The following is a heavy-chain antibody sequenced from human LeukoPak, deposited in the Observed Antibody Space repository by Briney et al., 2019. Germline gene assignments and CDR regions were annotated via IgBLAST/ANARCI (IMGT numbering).Heavy chain of an antibody. Sequence: ASVKVSCKASGGTFSSYAISWVRQAPGQGLEWMGGIIPIFGTANYAQKFQGRVTITADESTSTAYMELSSLRSEDTAVYYCARDPLATPESYYYYGMDVWGQGTMVTVSS. V-gene: IGHV1-69*13. CDR1: GGTFSSYA. D-gene: IGHD1-14*01. CDR3: ARDPLATPESYYYYGMDV. CDR2: IIPIFGTA. J-gene: IGHJ6*02.